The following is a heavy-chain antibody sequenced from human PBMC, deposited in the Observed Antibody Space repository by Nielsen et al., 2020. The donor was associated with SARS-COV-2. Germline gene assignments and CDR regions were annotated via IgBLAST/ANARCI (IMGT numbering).Heavy chain of an antibody. CDR2: IKQDGSEK. CDR1: GFTFSSYW. CDR3: ASDQRLGDAFDI. D-gene: IGHD7-27*01. V-gene: IGHV3-7*01. Sequence: GGSLRLSCAASGFTFSSYWMNWVRQAPGKGLEWVANIKQDGSEKYYADSVKGRFTISRDNSKNTLYLQMNSLRAEDTAVYYCASDQRLGDAFDIWGQGTMVTVSS. J-gene: IGHJ3*02.